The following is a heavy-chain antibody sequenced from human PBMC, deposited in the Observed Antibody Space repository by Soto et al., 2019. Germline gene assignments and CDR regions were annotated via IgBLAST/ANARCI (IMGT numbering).Heavy chain of an antibody. CDR1: GGSFSGYY. V-gene: IGHV4-34*01. Sequence: QVQLQQWGAGLLKPSETLSLTCAVYGGSFSGYYWSWIRQPPGKGLEWIGEINHSGSTNYNPSLKSRVTISVDTSKNQFSLTLSSVTAADTAVYYCARYAFGYYDSSDYYYFDFWGQGTLVTVSS. D-gene: IGHD3-22*01. CDR3: ARYAFGYYDSSDYYYFDF. J-gene: IGHJ4*02. CDR2: INHSGST.